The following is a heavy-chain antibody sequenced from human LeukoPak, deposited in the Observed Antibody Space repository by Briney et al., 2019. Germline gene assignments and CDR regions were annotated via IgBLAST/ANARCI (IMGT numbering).Heavy chain of an antibody. J-gene: IGHJ4*02. V-gene: IGHV1-2*02. CDR1: GYTFTGYY. D-gene: IGHD6-13*01. Sequence: ASVKVSCKASGYTFTGYYMHWVRQAPGQGLEWMGWINPNSGGTNYAQKSQGRVTMTRDTSISTAYMELSRLRSDDTAVYYCARVGMYSSSWYGTNYFDYWGQGTLVTVSP. CDR3: ARVGMYSSSWYGTNYFDY. CDR2: INPNSGGT.